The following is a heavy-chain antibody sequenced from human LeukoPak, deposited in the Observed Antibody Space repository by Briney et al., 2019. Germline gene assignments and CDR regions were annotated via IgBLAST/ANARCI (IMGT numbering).Heavy chain of an antibody. V-gene: IGHV3-23*01. J-gene: IGHJ6*02. CDR3: AKPLTVYYYYGMDV. Sequence: GGSLRLSCAASEFTFSSYAMSWVRQAPGKGLEWVSAISGSGGSTYYADSVKGRFTISRDNSKNTLYLQMNSLRAEDTAVYYCAKPLTVYYYYGMDVWGQGTTVTVSS. D-gene: IGHD1-14*01. CDR2: ISGSGGST. CDR1: EFTFSSYA.